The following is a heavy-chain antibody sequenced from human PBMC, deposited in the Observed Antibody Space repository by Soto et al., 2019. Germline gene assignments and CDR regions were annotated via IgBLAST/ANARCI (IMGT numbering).Heavy chain of an antibody. V-gene: IGHV4-34*01. Sequence: SETLSLTCAVYGGSFSGYYWSWIRQPPGKGLEWIGEINHSGSTNYNPSLKSRVTISVNTSKNQFSLKLRSVTAADTAVYYCARGRRYCSSTSCRNWFDPWGQGTLVTVSS. J-gene: IGHJ5*02. D-gene: IGHD2-2*01. CDR2: INHSGST. CDR1: GGSFSGYY. CDR3: ARGRRYCSSTSCRNWFDP.